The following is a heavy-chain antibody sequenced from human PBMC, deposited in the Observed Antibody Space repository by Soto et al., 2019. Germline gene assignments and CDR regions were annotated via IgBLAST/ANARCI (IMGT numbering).Heavy chain of an antibody. J-gene: IGHJ1*01. Sequence: WWSLRLSCSASVFTFSSYGMHWFRQAPGKGLEWVAVIWYDGSNKYYADSVKGRFTISRDNSKNTLYLQMNSLRAEDTAVYYCARGVGYDSSGYYPKYFQHWGQGTLVTVSS. V-gene: IGHV3-33*01. CDR3: ARGVGYDSSGYYPKYFQH. CDR2: IWYDGSNK. D-gene: IGHD3-22*01. CDR1: VFTFSSYG.